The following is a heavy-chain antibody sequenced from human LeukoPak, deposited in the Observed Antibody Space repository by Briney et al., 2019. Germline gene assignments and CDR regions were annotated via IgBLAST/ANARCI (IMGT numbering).Heavy chain of an antibody. V-gene: IGHV4-39*02. CDR3: ARGPTYQPIDY. CDR1: SGSISSSNYY. Sequence: SETLSLTCTVSSGSISSSNYYWGWIRQPPGKGLEWIASIHYSGTTYYNPSLKSRVTISVDTSKNHFSLNLNSVTAADTAVYYCARGPTYQPIDYWGQGTLVTVSS. J-gene: IGHJ4*02. CDR2: IHYSGTT. D-gene: IGHD2-2*01.